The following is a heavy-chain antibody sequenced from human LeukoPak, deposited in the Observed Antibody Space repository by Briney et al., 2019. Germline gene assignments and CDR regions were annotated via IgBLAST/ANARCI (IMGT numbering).Heavy chain of an antibody. V-gene: IGHV4-34*01. Sequence: ASETLSLTCAVYGGSFSGYYWSWIRQPPGKGLEWIGEIDHSGSTNYDPSLKSRVTISVDTSKNQFSLKLSSVTAADTAVYYCARYPWDYFDYWGQGTLVTVSS. CDR1: GGSFSGYY. J-gene: IGHJ4*02. CDR3: ARYPWDYFDY. CDR2: IDHSGST. D-gene: IGHD3-16*01.